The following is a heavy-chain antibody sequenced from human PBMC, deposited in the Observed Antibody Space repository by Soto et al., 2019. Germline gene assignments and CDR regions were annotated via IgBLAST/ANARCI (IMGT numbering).Heavy chain of an antibody. Sequence: QVQLVQSGAEVKKPGASVKVSCKASGYTFTGYYMHWVRQAPGQGLEWMGWINPNSGGTNYAQKFKGRFTMTRDTSISTAYMELSRLRSDDTAVYYCARDEVVAAITNTGVLYYYYGMDVWGQGTTVTVSS. CDR2: INPNSGGT. J-gene: IGHJ6*02. CDR1: GYTFTGYY. D-gene: IGHD2-15*01. V-gene: IGHV1-2*02. CDR3: ARDEVVAAITNTGVLYYYYGMDV.